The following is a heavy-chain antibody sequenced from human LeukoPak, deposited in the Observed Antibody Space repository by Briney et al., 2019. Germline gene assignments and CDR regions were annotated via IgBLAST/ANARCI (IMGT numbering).Heavy chain of an antibody. Sequence: SETLSLTCTVSGYSISSGYYWGWIRQPPGKGLEWIGTIYHSGSTHYNPSLKSRVTISVDTSKNQFSLKLTSVTAADTAVYYCARVRGYCSSTICYRYYFDYWGQGTLVTVSP. D-gene: IGHD2-2*01. CDR3: ARVRGYCSSTICYRYYFDY. CDR1: GYSISSGYY. J-gene: IGHJ4*02. CDR2: IYHSGST. V-gene: IGHV4-38-2*02.